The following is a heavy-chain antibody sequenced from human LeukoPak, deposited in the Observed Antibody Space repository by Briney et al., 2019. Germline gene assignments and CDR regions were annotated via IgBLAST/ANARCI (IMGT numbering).Heavy chain of an antibody. Sequence: ASVNVSCKASGYTFTRYYMHWVRQAPGQGLEWMGIINPSGGSTSYAQKFQGRVTMTRDTSTSTVYMELSSLRSEDTAVYYCASVYCRSTSCYGFDYWGQGTLVTVSS. CDR1: GYTFTRYY. CDR3: ASVYCRSTSCYGFDY. J-gene: IGHJ4*02. V-gene: IGHV1-46*01. D-gene: IGHD2-2*01. CDR2: INPSGGST.